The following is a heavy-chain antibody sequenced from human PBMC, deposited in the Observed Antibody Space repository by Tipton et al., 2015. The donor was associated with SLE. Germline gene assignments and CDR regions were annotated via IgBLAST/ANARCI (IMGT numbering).Heavy chain of an antibody. CDR3: ARLPYDSSGYYGRYYYGLDV. Sequence: SLRLSCVASGFTFRNYSMNWVRQAPGKGLEWVSSISSTDSYRHYADSVKGRFTVSRDNANNLLYLQMNSLRAEDTAVYYCARLPYDSSGYYGRYYYGLDVWGQGTTVTVSS. D-gene: IGHD3-22*01. V-gene: IGHV3-21*03. CDR1: GFTFRNYS. CDR2: ISSTDSYR. J-gene: IGHJ6*02.